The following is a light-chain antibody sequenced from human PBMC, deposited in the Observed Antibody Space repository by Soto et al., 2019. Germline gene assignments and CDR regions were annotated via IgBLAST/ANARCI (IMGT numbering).Light chain of an antibody. V-gene: IGLV2-14*01. J-gene: IGLJ1*01. CDR1: SCDVGAYNY. Sequence: QSVLTQPASVSGSPGQSITISCTGTSCDVGAYNYVSWYQQHPGKAPKLMIYEVNYRPSGVSNRFSGSKSGITASLTISGLQAEDEADYYCSSYASTRTAVFXTGTKVTAL. CDR3: SSYASTRTAV. CDR2: EVN.